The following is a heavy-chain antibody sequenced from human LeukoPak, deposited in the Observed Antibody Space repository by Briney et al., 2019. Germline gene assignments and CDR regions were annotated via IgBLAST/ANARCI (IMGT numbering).Heavy chain of an antibody. Sequence: PGGSLRLSCAASGFTFSSYWMSWARQAPGKGLEWVANIKQDGSEKYYVDSVKGRFTISRDNAKNSLYLQMNSLRAEDTAVYYCARDPLTTQYYDFWSGYYTDYWGQGTLVTVSS. V-gene: IGHV3-7*01. J-gene: IGHJ4*02. CDR2: IKQDGSEK. D-gene: IGHD3-3*01. CDR3: ARDPLTTQYYDFWSGYYTDY. CDR1: GFTFSSYW.